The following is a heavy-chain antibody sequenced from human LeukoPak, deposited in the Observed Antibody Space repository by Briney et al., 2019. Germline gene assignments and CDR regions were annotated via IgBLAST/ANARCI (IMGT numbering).Heavy chain of an antibody. CDR2: FDPEDGET. V-gene: IGHV1-24*01. J-gene: IGHJ4*02. D-gene: IGHD3-22*01. CDR1: GYTLTELS. Sequence: GASVKVSCKVSGYTLTELSMHWVRQAPGKGLEWMGGFDPEDGETIYAQKFQGRVTMTEDTSTDTAYMELSSLRSEDTAVYYCATVDSSGYYYGDDYWGQGTLVTVSS. CDR3: ATVDSSGYYYGDDY.